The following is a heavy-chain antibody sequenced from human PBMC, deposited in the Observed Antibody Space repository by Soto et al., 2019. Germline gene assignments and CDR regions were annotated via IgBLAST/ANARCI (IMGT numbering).Heavy chain of an antibody. CDR3: ARVNTTLVDHFDC. D-gene: IGHD5-18*01. CDR2: MHRGAST. V-gene: IGHV3-53*01. Sequence: PGGSLRLSCVVSGLSVSGSSIFWVRQATGKGLEWVSLMHRGASTDNADAVKGRFTTSRDKSRNTLYLHMNGLRVEDTAVYYCARVNTTLVDHFDCWGQGTLVTVSS. CDR1: GLSVSGSS. J-gene: IGHJ4*02.